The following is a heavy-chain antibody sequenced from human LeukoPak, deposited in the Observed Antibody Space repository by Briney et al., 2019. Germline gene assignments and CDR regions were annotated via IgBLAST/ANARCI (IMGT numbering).Heavy chain of an antibody. CDR2: IIPILGIA. Sequence: SVKVSCKASGGTFSSYAISWVRQAPGQGLEWMGRIIPILGIANYAQKFQGRVTITADKSTSTAYMELSSLRAEDTAVYYCARGALGGHDAFDIWGQGTMVTVSS. D-gene: IGHD3-16*01. J-gene: IGHJ3*02. CDR1: GGTFSSYA. CDR3: ARGALGGHDAFDI. V-gene: IGHV1-69*04.